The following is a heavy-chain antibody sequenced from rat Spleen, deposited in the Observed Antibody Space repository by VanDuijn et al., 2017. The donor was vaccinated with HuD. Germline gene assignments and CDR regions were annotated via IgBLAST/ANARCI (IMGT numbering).Heavy chain of an antibody. CDR2: IRYDGNST. CDR1: GFTFSNYD. Sequence: EVQLVESGGGLEQPGRSMKLSCAASGFTFSNYDMAWVRQAPTKGLEWVASIRYDGNSTYYRDSVKGRFTISRDNAKSTLYLQMDSLRSEDTATYYCARGGYWGQGVMVTVSS. CDR3: ARGGY. J-gene: IGHJ2*01. V-gene: IGHV5-25*01.